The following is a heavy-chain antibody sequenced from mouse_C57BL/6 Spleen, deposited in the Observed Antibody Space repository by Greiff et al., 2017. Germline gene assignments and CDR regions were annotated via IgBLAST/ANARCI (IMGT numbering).Heavy chain of an antibody. CDR2: IYPRDGST. Sequence: QVQLQQSGPELVKPGASVKLSCKASGYTFTSYDINWVQQRPGQGLEWIGWIYPRDGSTKYNAKFKGKATLTVDTSSSTAYMELHSLTSEDSAVYFCARPLYDYDNAMDYWGQGTSVTVSS. D-gene: IGHD2-4*01. J-gene: IGHJ4*01. CDR1: GYTFTSYD. V-gene: IGHV1-85*01. CDR3: ARPLYDYDNAMDY.